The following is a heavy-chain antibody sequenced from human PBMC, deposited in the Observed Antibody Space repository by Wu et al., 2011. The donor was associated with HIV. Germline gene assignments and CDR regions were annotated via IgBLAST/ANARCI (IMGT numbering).Heavy chain of an antibody. Sequence: QVQLVQSGAEVKKPGASVKVSCKASGYTFTGYYMHWVRQAPGQGLEWMGWINPNSGGTNYAQKFQGRVTMTRDTSISTAYMELSRLRSDDTAVYYCARDGSSAQLDLYYNHMDVWGKGTTVTVSS. CDR2: INPNSGGT. V-gene: IGHV1-2*02. CDR3: ARDGSSAQLDLYYNHMDV. J-gene: IGHJ6*03. D-gene: IGHD6-6*01. CDR1: GYTFTGYY.